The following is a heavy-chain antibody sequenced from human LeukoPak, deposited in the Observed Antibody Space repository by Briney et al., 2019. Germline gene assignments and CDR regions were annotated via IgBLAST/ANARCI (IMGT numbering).Heavy chain of an antibody. D-gene: IGHD3-10*01. CDR1: GYSISSGYY. J-gene: IGHJ3*02. CDR2: IYHSGST. Sequence: SETLSLTCTVSGYSISSGYYWGWIRQPPGKGLEWIGSIYHSGSTYYNPSLKSRVTISVDTSKNQSSLKLSSVTAADTAVYYCARLYYYYGSGSNAFDIWGQGTMVTVSS. CDR3: ARLYYYYGSGSNAFDI. V-gene: IGHV4-38-2*02.